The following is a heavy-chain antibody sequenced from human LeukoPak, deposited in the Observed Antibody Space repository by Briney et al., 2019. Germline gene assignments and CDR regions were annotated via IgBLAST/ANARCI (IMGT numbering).Heavy chain of an antibody. Sequence: SETLSLTCTVSGYSISSGYYWGWIRQPPGKGLEWIGSIYHSGSTYYNPSLKSRVTISVDTPKNQFSLKLSSVTAADTAVYYCASFPGDSSGYYYDFDYWGQGTLVTVSS. CDR1: GYSISSGYY. V-gene: IGHV4-38-2*02. D-gene: IGHD3-22*01. CDR2: IYHSGST. J-gene: IGHJ4*02. CDR3: ASFPGDSSGYYYDFDY.